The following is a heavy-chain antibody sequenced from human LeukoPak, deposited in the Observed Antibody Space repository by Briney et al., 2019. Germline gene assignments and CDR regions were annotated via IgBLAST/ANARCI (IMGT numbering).Heavy chain of an antibody. V-gene: IGHV4-4*02. CDR2: IAHDGTR. J-gene: IGHJ4*02. CDR3: TRENSPFCPFAF. Sequence: SETLSLTCGVSGGSIGSTNYWSWVRQAPGKGLEWIGEIAHDGTRNYNPSLRSRVAVSFDRANNYFSLSLTAVTAADTALYYCTRENSPFCPFAFWGQGVMVTVSS. D-gene: IGHD3-3*01. CDR1: GGSIGSTNY.